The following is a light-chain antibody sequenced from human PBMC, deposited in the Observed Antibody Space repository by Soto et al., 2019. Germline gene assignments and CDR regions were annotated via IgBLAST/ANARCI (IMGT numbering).Light chain of an antibody. CDR3: AAWDDSLSGWV. CDR2: KSS. V-gene: IGLV1-47*01. Sequence: QSVLTQPPSASETPGQRFTISCSGSSSNIGSNYVYWYQQPPETAPKLLIYKSSQRPSGVPDRFSGSKSGTSASLAISGLRSEDESDYYCAAWDDSLSGWVFGGGTKLTVL. CDR1: SSNIGSNY. J-gene: IGLJ3*02.